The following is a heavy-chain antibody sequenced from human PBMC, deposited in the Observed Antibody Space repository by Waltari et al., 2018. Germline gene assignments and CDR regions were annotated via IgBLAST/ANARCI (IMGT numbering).Heavy chain of an antibody. CDR2: IYYSGST. CDR1: GGSISRYY. CDR3: ARGTTVVTGIFDY. V-gene: IGHV4-59*01. D-gene: IGHD4-17*01. Sequence: QVQLQESGPGLVKPSETLSLTCTVSGGSISRYYWTWLRPPPGKGLEWIGYIYYSGSTNYNPSLKSRVTISVDTSKNQFSLKLSSVTAADTAVYYCARGTTVVTGIFDYWGQGTLVTVSS. J-gene: IGHJ4*02.